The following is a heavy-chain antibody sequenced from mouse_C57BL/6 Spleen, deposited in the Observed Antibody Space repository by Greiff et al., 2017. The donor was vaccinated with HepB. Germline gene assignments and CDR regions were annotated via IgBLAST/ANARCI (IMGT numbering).Heavy chain of an antibody. CDR3: ARGRVYDGSWFAY. Sequence: VQLQQPGAELVKPGASVKMSCKASGYTFTSYWITWVKQRPGQGLEWIGDIYPGSGSTNYNEKFKSKATLTVDTSSSTAYMQLSSLTSEDSAVYYCARGRVYDGSWFAYWGQGTLVTVSA. V-gene: IGHV1-55*01. CDR2: IYPGSGST. D-gene: IGHD2-3*01. J-gene: IGHJ3*01. CDR1: GYTFTSYW.